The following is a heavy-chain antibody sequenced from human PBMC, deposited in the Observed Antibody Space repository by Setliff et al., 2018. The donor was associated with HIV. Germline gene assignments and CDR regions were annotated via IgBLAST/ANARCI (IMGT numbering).Heavy chain of an antibody. J-gene: IGHJ4*02. D-gene: IGHD3-22*01. V-gene: IGHV1-2*06. CDR1: GYTFTDYY. CDR3: ARGGYYFDSSGYYPAYYFDY. Sequence: ASVKVSCKASGYTFTDYYMHWVRQAPGQGLEWMGRINPNSGGTDYAQKFQGRVTMTRDTPISTVYMELSRLRSDDTAVYYCARGGYYFDSSGYYPAYYFDYWGQGTLVTVSS. CDR2: INPNSGGT.